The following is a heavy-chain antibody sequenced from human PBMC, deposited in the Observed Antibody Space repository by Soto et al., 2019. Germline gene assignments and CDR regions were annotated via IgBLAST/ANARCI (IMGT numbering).Heavy chain of an antibody. D-gene: IGHD6-13*01. V-gene: IGHV4-34*01. J-gene: IGHJ5*02. CDR2: INHSGST. Sequence: SETLSLTCAVYGGSFSGYYWSWIRQPPGKGLEWIGEINHSGSTNYNPSLRSRVTISVDTSKNQFSLKLSSVTAADTAVYYCARRSQQQLVRGVNWFDPWGQGTLVTVST. CDR3: ARRSQQQLVRGVNWFDP. CDR1: GGSFSGYY.